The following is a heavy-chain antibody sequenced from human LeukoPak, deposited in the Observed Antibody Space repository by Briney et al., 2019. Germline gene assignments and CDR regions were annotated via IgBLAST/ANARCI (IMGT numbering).Heavy chain of an antibody. Sequence: GGSLRLSCAASGFTFSSYAMSWVRQAPGKGLEWVSAISGSGGSTYYADSVKGRFTISRDNYKNTLYLQMNSLRAEDTAVYYCAKESLGYCSGGSCYYFDYWGQGTLVTVSS. D-gene: IGHD2-15*01. CDR2: ISGSGGST. CDR3: AKESLGYCSGGSCYYFDY. CDR1: GFTFSSYA. J-gene: IGHJ4*02. V-gene: IGHV3-23*01.